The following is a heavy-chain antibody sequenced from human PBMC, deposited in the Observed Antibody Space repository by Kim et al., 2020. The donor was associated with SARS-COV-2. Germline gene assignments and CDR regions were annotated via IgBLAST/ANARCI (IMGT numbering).Heavy chain of an antibody. Sequence: GGSLRLSCAASGFTFSSYAMSWVRQAPGKGLEWVSAITGSGGGTYYADSVKGRFTISRDNSKNTLYLQMNSLRAEDTAVYYCARSRGYGFWDYWGQGTLGTVSS. D-gene: IGHD3-3*01. J-gene: IGHJ4*02. V-gene: IGHV3-23*01. CDR3: ARSRGYGFWDY. CDR2: ITGSGGGT. CDR1: GFTFSSYA.